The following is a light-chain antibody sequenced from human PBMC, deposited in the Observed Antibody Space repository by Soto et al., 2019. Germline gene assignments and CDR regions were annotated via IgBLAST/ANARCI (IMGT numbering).Light chain of an antibody. CDR1: ETVSTN. J-gene: IGKJ5*01. CDR2: GSS. V-gene: IGKV3-15*01. Sequence: EIVLTQSPPTLSVSPGARATPSCMATETVSTNLAWFQRKAGQPPRLLIYGSSTRATGVPDRFSGSGSGTEFALIISSLQSEDVAVYYCQQYSNWPPAITFGQGTRLEIK. CDR3: QQYSNWPPAIT.